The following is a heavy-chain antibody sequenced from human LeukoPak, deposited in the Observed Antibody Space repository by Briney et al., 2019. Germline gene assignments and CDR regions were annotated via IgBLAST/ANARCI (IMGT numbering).Heavy chain of an antibody. Sequence: RTGGSLRLSCAASGFTFSSYWMHWVRHVPGKGLEWVSGINWNGGSTGYADSVKGRITISRDNAKNSLYLQMNSLRAEDTALYYCERDGGHYCSSTSCRDDAFDIWGQGTMVTVSS. J-gene: IGHJ3*02. CDR1: GFTFSSYW. CDR3: ERDGGHYCSSTSCRDDAFDI. V-gene: IGHV3-20*04. CDR2: INWNGGST. D-gene: IGHD2-2*01.